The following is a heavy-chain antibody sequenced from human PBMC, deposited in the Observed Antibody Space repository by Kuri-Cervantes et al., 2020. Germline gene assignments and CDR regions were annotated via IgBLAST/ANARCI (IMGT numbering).Heavy chain of an antibody. J-gene: IGHJ6*03. Sequence: GESLKISCAASGFSFSSYGMSWVRQAPGKGLEWVSAISGSGGSTYYADSVKGRFTISRDNSKNTLYLQMNSLRAEDTAVYYCAKASPDYYYYYYMDVWGKGTTVTVSS. CDR1: GFSFSSYG. V-gene: IGHV3-23*01. CDR3: AKASPDYYYYYYMDV. CDR2: ISGSGGST.